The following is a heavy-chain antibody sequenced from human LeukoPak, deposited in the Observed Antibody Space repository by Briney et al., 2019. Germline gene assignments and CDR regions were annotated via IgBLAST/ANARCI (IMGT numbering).Heavy chain of an antibody. V-gene: IGHV4-34*01. CDR2: INHSGST. CDR3: AIPGAHFDWLLDDAFDI. CDR1: GGSFSGYY. Sequence: PSETLSLTCAVYGGSFSGYYWSWIRQPPGKGLEWIGEINHSGSTNYNPSLKSRVTISVDTSKNQFSLKLSSVTAADTAVYYCAIPGAHFDWLLDDAFDIWGQGTMVTVSS. D-gene: IGHD3-9*01. J-gene: IGHJ3*02.